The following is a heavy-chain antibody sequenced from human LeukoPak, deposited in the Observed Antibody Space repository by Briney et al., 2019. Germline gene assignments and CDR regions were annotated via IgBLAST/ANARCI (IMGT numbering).Heavy chain of an antibody. J-gene: IGHJ2*01. Sequence: PSETLSLTCTVSGGSISSGGYYWSWIRQHPGKGLEWIGYIYYSGSTHYNPSLKSRVTISVDTSKNQFSLKLSSVTAADTAVYYCARSGYSSSWYSRSGWYFDLWGRGTLVTVSS. CDR3: ARSGYSSSWYSRSGWYFDL. CDR1: GGSISSGGYY. D-gene: IGHD6-13*01. CDR2: IYYSGST. V-gene: IGHV4-31*03.